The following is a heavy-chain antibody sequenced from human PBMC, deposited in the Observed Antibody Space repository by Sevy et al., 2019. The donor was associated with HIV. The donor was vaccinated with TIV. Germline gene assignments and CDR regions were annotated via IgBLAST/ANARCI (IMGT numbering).Heavy chain of an antibody. CDR2: IFYSGST. J-gene: IGHJ4*02. CDR3: ARVQRYSGSYYFDY. Sequence: SETLSLTCTVSGGSVSSGSYYWSWIGQPPGKGLEWIGYIFYSGSTNYNPSLKSRVTISVDTSKNQFFLKLSSVTAADTALYYCARVQRYSGSYYFDYWGQGTLVTVSS. CDR1: GGSVSSGSYY. D-gene: IGHD1-1*01. V-gene: IGHV4-61*01.